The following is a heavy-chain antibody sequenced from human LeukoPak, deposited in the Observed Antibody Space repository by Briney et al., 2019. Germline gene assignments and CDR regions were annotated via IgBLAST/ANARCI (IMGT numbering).Heavy chain of an antibody. CDR1: GGSLSGYY. D-gene: IGHD2-8*01. J-gene: IGHJ4*02. Sequence: SETLSLTCAVYGGSLSGYYWSWIRQPPGKGLEWIGEINHSGSTNYNPSLKSRVTISVDTSKNQFSLKLSSVTAADTAVYYCARSARVYGYFDYWGQGTLVTVSS. CDR3: ARSARVYGYFDY. CDR2: INHSGST. V-gene: IGHV4-34*01.